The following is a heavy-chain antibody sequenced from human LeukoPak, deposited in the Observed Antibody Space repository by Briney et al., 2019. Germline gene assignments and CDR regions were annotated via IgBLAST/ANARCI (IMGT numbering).Heavy chain of an antibody. CDR3: ARLYASGSYIDY. Sequence: PGRSLRLSCAASAFTFSTYGMHWVRQAPGKGLEWVAVIWYDGSNKYYADSVKGRFTISRDNSKNTLYLQMNSLRTEDTAVYYCARLYASGSYIDYWGQGTLVTVSS. CDR2: IWYDGSNK. D-gene: IGHD3-10*01. CDR1: AFTFSTYG. J-gene: IGHJ4*02. V-gene: IGHV3-33*01.